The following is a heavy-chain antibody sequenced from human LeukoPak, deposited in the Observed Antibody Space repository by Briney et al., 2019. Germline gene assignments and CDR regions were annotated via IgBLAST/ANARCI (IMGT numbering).Heavy chain of an antibody. CDR2: IIPIFGTA. CDR1: GSTFSSYA. J-gene: IGHJ6*03. V-gene: IGHV1-69*05. Sequence: GASVKVSCKASGSTFSSYAISWVRQAPGQGLEWMGGIIPIFGTANYAQKFQGRVTITTDESTSTAYMELSSLRSEDTAVYYCSTRSSSPYYYYYMDVWGKGTTVTVSS. D-gene: IGHD6-6*01. CDR3: STRSSSPYYYYYMDV.